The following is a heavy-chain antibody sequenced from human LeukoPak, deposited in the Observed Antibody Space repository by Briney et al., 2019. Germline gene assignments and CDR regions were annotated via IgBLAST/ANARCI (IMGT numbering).Heavy chain of an antibody. V-gene: IGHV1-18*01. J-gene: IGHJ6*03. Sequence: ASVKVSCKASGYTFTSYGISWVRQAPGQGLEWMGWISAYNGNTNYAQKLQGRVSMTTDTSTSTAYMELTSLRSDDTAVYYCARDYDFWSGYYTENYFYYYMDVWGKGTTVTVSS. D-gene: IGHD3-3*01. CDR3: ARDYDFWSGYYTENYFYYYMDV. CDR1: GYTFTSYG. CDR2: ISAYNGNT.